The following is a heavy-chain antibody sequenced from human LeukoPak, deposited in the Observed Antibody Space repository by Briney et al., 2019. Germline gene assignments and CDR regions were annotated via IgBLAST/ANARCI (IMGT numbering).Heavy chain of an antibody. D-gene: IGHD3-3*01. V-gene: IGHV5-51*01. Sequence: GESLKISCKGSGYSFTSYWIGWVRQMPGKGLEWMGIIYPGDSDTRYSPSFQGQVTISADKSISTAYLQWSSLKASDTAMYYCARHTGPDYDFWSGYSPSRFDPWGQGTLVTVSS. J-gene: IGHJ5*02. CDR3: ARHTGPDYDFWSGYSPSRFDP. CDR2: IYPGDSDT. CDR1: GYSFTSYW.